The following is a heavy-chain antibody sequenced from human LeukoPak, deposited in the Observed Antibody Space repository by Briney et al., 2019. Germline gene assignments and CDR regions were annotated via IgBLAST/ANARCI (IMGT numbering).Heavy chain of an antibody. Sequence: ASVKVSCKASGYTFTRYDINWVRQAPGQGLEWLGWMNPNNGNTGYAQKFQGRVTMTRSTSIDTAYMELNTLTSDDTAAYCARVFYYYGLDVWGQGTTVTVSS. J-gene: IGHJ6*02. CDR1: GYTFTRYD. CDR3: ARVFYYYGLDV. CDR2: MNPNNGNT. V-gene: IGHV1-8*01.